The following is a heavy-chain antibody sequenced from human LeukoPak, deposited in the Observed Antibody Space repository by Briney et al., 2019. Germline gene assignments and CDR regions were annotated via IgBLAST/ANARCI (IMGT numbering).Heavy chain of an antibody. J-gene: IGHJ4*02. V-gene: IGHV1-8*02. CDR3: ARDGASGSPFDY. D-gene: IGHD3-22*01. CDR1: GGTFSSYA. Sequence: ASVKVSCKASGGTFSSYAINWVRQATGQGLEWMGWMNPNSGNTGYAQKFQGRVTMTRNTSISTAYMELSSLRSEDTAVYYCARDGASGSPFDYWGQGTLVTVSS. CDR2: MNPNSGNT.